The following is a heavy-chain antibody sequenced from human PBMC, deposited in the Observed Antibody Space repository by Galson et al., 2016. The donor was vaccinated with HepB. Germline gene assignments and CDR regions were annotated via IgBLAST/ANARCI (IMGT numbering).Heavy chain of an antibody. J-gene: IGHJ4*02. CDR2: ISFDGSNN. Sequence: SLRLSCAASGFTFSSYAMHWVRQAPGKGLELVAVISFDGSNNFYADSVKGRFTIPRDNSKNTLYLQMNSLRAEDTAVYYCARDDDYVWGTYRYTRTVPQYYFDYWGQGTLVTVSS. D-gene: IGHD3-16*02. CDR1: GFTFSSYA. CDR3: ARDDDYVWGTYRYTRTVPQYYFDY. V-gene: IGHV3-30-3*01.